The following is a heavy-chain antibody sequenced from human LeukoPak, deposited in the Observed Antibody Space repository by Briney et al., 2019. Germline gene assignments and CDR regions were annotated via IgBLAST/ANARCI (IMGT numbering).Heavy chain of an antibody. Sequence: ASVKVSCKASGYTFTNYGISWVRQAPGQGLEWMGWINPDNGGTNYAQKFQGRVTMTRDTSISTAYMELSRLRSDDTAVYYCARGFLYSSSDYWGQGTLVTVSS. CDR2: INPDNGGT. D-gene: IGHD6-19*01. V-gene: IGHV1-2*02. J-gene: IGHJ4*02. CDR3: ARGFLYSSSDY. CDR1: GYTFTNYG.